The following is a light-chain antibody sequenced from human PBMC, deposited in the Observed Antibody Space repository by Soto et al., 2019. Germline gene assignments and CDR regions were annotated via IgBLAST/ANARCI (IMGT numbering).Light chain of an antibody. CDR2: AAS. CDR3: QQSYSTPYT. Sequence: DIQMTQSPSSLSASVGDRVTITCRASQSISNYLNWYQQKPGKAPKLLIFAASSLQSGVPSSFSGSGSGTDFTLTIGSLQPEDFATYYCQQSYSTPYTFGQGTKLEIK. V-gene: IGKV1-39*01. CDR1: QSISNY. J-gene: IGKJ2*01.